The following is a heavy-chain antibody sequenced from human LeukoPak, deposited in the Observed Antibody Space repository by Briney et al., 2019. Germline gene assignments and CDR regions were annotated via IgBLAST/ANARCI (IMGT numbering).Heavy chain of an antibody. D-gene: IGHD6-19*01. J-gene: IGHJ5*02. CDR2: ISDGSTYI. CDR3: ARTRDSSGCFDL. CDR1: GFAFSAYA. V-gene: IGHV3-21*01. Sequence: PGGSLRLSCSASGFAFSAYAMDWVRQAPGKGLEWVSSISDGSTYIIYGDSVKGRFTVSRDDADNSLYLQMINLRAEDTAVYYCARTRDSSGCFDLWGQGTLVTVSS.